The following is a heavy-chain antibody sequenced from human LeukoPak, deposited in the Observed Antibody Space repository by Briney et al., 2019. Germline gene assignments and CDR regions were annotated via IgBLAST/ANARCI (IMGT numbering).Heavy chain of an antibody. D-gene: IGHD4-17*01. Sequence: GGSLRLSCAASGFTFSSYAMSWVRQAPGKGLEWVSAISGSGGSTYYADSVKGRFTISRDNSKNTLYLQMNSLRAEDTAVYYCEKGTIGDPWGYWGQGTLVTVSS. CDR3: EKGTIGDPWGY. CDR2: ISGSGGST. CDR1: GFTFSSYA. J-gene: IGHJ4*02. V-gene: IGHV3-23*01.